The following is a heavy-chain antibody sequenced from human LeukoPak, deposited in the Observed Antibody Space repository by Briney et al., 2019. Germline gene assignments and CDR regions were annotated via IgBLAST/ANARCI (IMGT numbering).Heavy chain of an antibody. CDR2: ISYDGNNK. CDR1: GFTFSTYG. V-gene: IGHV3-30*18. J-gene: IGHJ4*02. Sequence: GRSLRLSCAASGFTFSTYGMHWVRQAPGKGLEWVASISYDGNNKFYGDSVKGRFTISRDNSENTLYLQMNSLRAEDTAVYFCAKPLPGIQAAAPDYWGQGTLVTVSS. D-gene: IGHD6-13*01. CDR3: AKPLPGIQAAAPDY.